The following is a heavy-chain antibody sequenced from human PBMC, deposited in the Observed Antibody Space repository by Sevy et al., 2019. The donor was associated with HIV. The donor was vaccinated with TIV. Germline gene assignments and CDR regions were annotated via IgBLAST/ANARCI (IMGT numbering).Heavy chain of an antibody. CDR2: INAGNGNT. J-gene: IGHJ4*02. D-gene: IGHD4-17*01. CDR1: GYSFSSFA. V-gene: IGHV1-3*01. Sequence: ASVKVSCKSSGYSFSSFALHWVRQAPGQRPEWMGWINAGNGNTKYSQTFQGRVTITRDTSASTAYMELSSLRSEDTAVYYCAREAIYGYYFDYWGQGTLVTVSS. CDR3: AREAIYGYYFDY.